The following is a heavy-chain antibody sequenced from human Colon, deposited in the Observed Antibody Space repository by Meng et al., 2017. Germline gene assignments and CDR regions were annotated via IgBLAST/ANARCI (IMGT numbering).Heavy chain of an antibody. CDR3: ATGLRHGDWFDP. D-gene: IGHD4-17*01. CDR1: GGSFSGFY. J-gene: IGHJ5*02. CDR2: IDHFGIS. Sequence: VQIHRGGVVLLRPSETLSLTCAASGGSFSGFYWSWIRQPPGKGLEWIGEIDHFGISNYNSSLKGRLTMSVDTSKKQISLTLTSVTAADTAVYYCATGLRHGDWFDPWGPGTLVTVSS. V-gene: IGHV4-34*01.